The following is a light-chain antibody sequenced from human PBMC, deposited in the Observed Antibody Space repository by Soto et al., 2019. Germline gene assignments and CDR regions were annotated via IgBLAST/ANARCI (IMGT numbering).Light chain of an antibody. J-gene: IGKJ5*01. V-gene: IGKV1-39*01. Sequence: DIQMTQSPSSLSASLGDRVTISCRGRQSILSYLNWYQQKPGKAPKLLIYAASSLQSGVPSRFSGSGSGTDFTLTISSLQPEDFATYYCQQSYSTPITFGQGTRLEIK. CDR1: QSILSY. CDR3: QQSYSTPIT. CDR2: AAS.